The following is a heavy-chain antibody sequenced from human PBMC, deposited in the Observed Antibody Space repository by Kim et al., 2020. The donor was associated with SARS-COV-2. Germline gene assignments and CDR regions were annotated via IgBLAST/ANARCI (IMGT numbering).Heavy chain of an antibody. CDR1: GGSFSGYY. CDR2: INHSGST. D-gene: IGHD3-3*01. V-gene: IGHV4-34*01. CDR3: ARAFTIFGVDRYGMDV. J-gene: IGHJ6*02. Sequence: SETLSLTCAVYGGSFSGYYWSWIRQPPGKGLEWIGEINHSGSTNYNPSLKSRVTISVDTSKNQFSLKLSSVTAADTAVYYCARAFTIFGVDRYGMDVWGQGTTVTVSS.